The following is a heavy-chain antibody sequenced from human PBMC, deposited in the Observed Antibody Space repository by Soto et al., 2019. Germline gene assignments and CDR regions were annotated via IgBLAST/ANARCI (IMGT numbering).Heavy chain of an antibody. CDR3: ARQTIRYRYGMDS. V-gene: IGHV5-51*01. CDR1: GYTFVAYC. Sequence: PGESLKISCKASGYTFVAYCIGWVRQMPGKGLEWMGIICPGDSHTTYSPSFEGQVTISADKSISTAYVQWKSLKASDTAMYYCARQTIRYRYGMDSWGHGTPVTVS. J-gene: IGHJ6*02. D-gene: IGHD3-9*01. CDR2: ICPGDSHT.